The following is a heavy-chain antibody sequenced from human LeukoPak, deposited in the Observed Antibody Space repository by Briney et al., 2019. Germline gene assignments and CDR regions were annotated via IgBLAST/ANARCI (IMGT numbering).Heavy chain of an antibody. V-gene: IGHV4-4*09. Sequence: SETLSLTCTVSGVSINCYYWSWIWQPPGKGLEWIGYIYTNENTNYNPPLKSGVIMSVDTSKNQFSLRLSSVTAADTAVYYCARQAYYSESGSWTGFDYWGQGTLVPVSS. J-gene: IGHJ4*02. CDR3: ARQAYYSESGSWTGFDY. D-gene: IGHD3-10*01. CDR1: GVSINCYY. CDR2: IYTNENT.